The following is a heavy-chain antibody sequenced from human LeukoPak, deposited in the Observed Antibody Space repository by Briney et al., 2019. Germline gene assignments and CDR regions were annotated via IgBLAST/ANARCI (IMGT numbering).Heavy chain of an antibody. CDR3: AKGKQQLVADYYYYYYMDV. CDR2: ISGSGGST. CDR1: GFTFSSYA. J-gene: IGHJ6*03. V-gene: IGHV3-23*01. Sequence: GGSLRLSCAASGFTFSSYAMSWVRQAPGKGLEWVSAISGSGGSTYYADSVKGRFTISRDNSKNTLYLQMNSLRAEHTAVYYCAKGKQQLVADYYYYYYMDVWGKGTTVTVSS. D-gene: IGHD6-13*01.